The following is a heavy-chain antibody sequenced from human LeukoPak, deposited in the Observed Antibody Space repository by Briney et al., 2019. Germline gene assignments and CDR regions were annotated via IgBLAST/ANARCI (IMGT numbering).Heavy chain of an antibody. Sequence: GGSLRLSCAASGFTFSSYWMSWVRQAPGKGLEWVGFIRSKAYGGTTEYAASVKGRFTISRDDSKSIAYLQMNSLKTEDTAVYYCTTMVRGAESHFDYWGQGTLVTVSS. CDR2: IRSKAYGGTT. CDR3: TTMVRGAESHFDY. J-gene: IGHJ4*02. CDR1: GFTFSSYW. V-gene: IGHV3-49*04. D-gene: IGHD3-10*01.